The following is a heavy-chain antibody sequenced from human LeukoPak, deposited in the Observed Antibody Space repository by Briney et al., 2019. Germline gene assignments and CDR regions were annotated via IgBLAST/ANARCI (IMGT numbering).Heavy chain of an antibody. CDR2: ISWNSGSI. Sequence: PGGSLRLSFAASGFTFDDYAMHWVRQAPGKSLEWVSGISWNSGSIGYADSVKGRFTISRDNAKNSLYLQMNSLRAEDTALYYCAKAHYYYYYMDVWGKGTTVTVSS. CDR3: AKAHYYYYYMDV. J-gene: IGHJ6*03. CDR1: GFTFDDYA. V-gene: IGHV3-9*01.